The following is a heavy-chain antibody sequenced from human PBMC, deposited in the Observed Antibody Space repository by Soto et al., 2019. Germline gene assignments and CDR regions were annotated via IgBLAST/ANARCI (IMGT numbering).Heavy chain of an antibody. CDR2: IKEDGSEK. Sequence: PVGSLRLSCAASGFTFSNYWMTWVRQAPGKGLEWVANIKEDGSEKHYVDSVKGRFTISRDNAKNSLYLQMNSLRVEDTDVYFCSRDVVVGAKALNYWGQGALVTVSS. CDR1: GFTFSNYW. J-gene: IGHJ4*02. D-gene: IGHD2-15*01. V-gene: IGHV3-7*01. CDR3: SRDVVVGAKALNY.